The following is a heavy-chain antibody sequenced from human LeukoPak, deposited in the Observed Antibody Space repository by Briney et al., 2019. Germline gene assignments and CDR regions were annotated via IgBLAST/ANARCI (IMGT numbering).Heavy chain of an antibody. CDR1: GSTFSGYA. CDR3: AKELDSSGYFDY. J-gene: IGHJ4*02. Sequence: HPGGSLRLSCAASGSTFSGYAMSWVRQAPGKGLQWVSAISGSGGGTYYADSVKGRFTISRDNSKNTLFLQMNSLRAEDTAVYYCAKELDSSGYFDYWGQGTLVTVSS. CDR2: ISGSGGGT. V-gene: IGHV3-23*01. D-gene: IGHD3-22*01.